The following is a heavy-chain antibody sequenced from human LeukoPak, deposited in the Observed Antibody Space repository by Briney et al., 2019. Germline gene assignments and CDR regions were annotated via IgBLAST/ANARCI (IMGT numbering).Heavy chain of an antibody. CDR3: ARDGGYSYGYLADY. D-gene: IGHD5-18*01. J-gene: IGHJ4*02. Sequence: ASVKVSCKASGYTFTGYYMHWVRQAPGQGLEWMGWINPNSGGTNYAQKFQGRVTMTRDTSISTAYMELSRLRSDDTAVYYCARDGGYSYGYLADYWGQGTLVTVSS. CDR1: GYTFTGYY. CDR2: INPNSGGT. V-gene: IGHV1-2*02.